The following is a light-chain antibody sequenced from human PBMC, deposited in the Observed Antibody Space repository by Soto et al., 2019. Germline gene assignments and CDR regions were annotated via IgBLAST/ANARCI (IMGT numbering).Light chain of an antibody. J-gene: IGKJ4*01. CDR2: GAF. CDR1: QSVSSN. V-gene: IGKV3-15*01. CDR3: QQYKNWPPLT. Sequence: EIVMTQSPATLSVSPGERVTLSCRASQSVSSNLAWYQQKPGQAPRLLIYGAFTRATGIPARFSGSGSGTEFTLTIRSLQSEDFAVYYCQQYKNWPPLTFGGGTKVEIK.